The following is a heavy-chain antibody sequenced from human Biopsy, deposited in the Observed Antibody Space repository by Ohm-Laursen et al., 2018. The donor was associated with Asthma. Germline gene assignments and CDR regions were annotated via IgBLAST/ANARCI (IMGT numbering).Heavy chain of an antibody. V-gene: IGHV3-48*02. J-gene: IGHJ4*02. CDR1: GFTFSSYS. CDR3: ARFKRGYSYGYAGVFDY. CDR2: ISSSSSTI. D-gene: IGHD5-18*01. Sequence: SLRLSCAASGFTFSSYSMNWVRQAPGKGLEWVSYISSSSSTIYYADSVKGRFTISRDNAKNSLYLQMNSLRDEDTAVYCCARFKRGYSYGYAGVFDYWGQGTLVTVSS.